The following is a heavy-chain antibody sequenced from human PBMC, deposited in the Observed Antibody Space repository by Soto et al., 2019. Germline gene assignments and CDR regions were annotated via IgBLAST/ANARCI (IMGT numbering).Heavy chain of an antibody. Sequence: PSETLSLTCTVSGGSISSYYWSWIRQPPGKGLEWIGYIYYSGSTNYNPSLKSRVTISVDTSKKQFSLKLSSVTAADTAVYYCARLHLGYCSSTSCYPFAFDIWGQGTMVTVSS. CDR1: GGSISSYY. V-gene: IGHV4-59*01. J-gene: IGHJ3*02. D-gene: IGHD2-2*01. CDR2: IYYSGST. CDR3: ARLHLGYCSSTSCYPFAFDI.